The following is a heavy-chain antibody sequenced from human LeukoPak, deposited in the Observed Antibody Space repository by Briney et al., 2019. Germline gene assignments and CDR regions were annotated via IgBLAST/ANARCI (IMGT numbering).Heavy chain of an antibody. CDR3: ARDDYDIVTGYYSMYSYGVDV. D-gene: IGHD3-9*01. Sequence: GGSLRLSCEASGFTFSSYEMNWVRRAPGKGLEWISYISSGGMTIYYADSVRGQFTVSRDNTKNSLFLQMNSLRAEDTAVYFCARDDYDIVTGYYSMYSYGVDVWGQGTAVTVSS. J-gene: IGHJ6*02. CDR2: ISSGGMTI. V-gene: IGHV3-48*03. CDR1: GFTFSSYE.